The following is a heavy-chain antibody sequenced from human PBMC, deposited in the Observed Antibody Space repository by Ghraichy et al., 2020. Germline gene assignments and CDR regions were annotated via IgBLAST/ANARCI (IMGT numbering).Heavy chain of an antibody. Sequence: KLSCAASGFTFSSYGMHWVRQAPGKGLEWVAVISYDGSNKYYADSVKGRFTISRDNSKNTLYLQMNSLRAEDTAVYYCAKDPRAGTTYYYYGMDVWGQGTTVTVSS. D-gene: IGHD1-1*01. V-gene: IGHV3-30*18. CDR1: GFTFSSYG. CDR2: ISYDGSNK. CDR3: AKDPRAGTTYYYYGMDV. J-gene: IGHJ6*02.